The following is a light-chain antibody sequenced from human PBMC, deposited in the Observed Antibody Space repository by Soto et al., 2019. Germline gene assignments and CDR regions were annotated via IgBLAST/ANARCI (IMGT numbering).Light chain of an antibody. J-gene: IGKJ1*01. Sequence: DIQMTQSPSSLSAFVGDRVTITCRASQNIVGHLNWYQQKPGKAPRLLIYAASTLQSGFPSRFSGSGSGTDFTLTISSLQPEDFATYFCQQSFNTPRTFGQGTKVDIK. CDR2: AAS. CDR1: QNIVGH. CDR3: QQSFNTPRT. V-gene: IGKV1-39*01.